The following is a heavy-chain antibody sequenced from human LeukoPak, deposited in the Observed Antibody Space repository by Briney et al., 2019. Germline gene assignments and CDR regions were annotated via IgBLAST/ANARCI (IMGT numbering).Heavy chain of an antibody. J-gene: IGHJ4*02. D-gene: IGHD2-2*02. CDR2: ISYDGSNK. CDR1: GFTFSSYG. CDR3: AKGRVRRATAIPIDY. Sequence: HPGGSLRLSCAASGFTFSSYGMHWVRQAPGKGLEWVAVISYDGSNKYYADSVKGRFTISRDNSKNTLYLQMNSLRAEDTAVYYCAKGRVRRATAIPIDYWGQGTLVTVSS. V-gene: IGHV3-30*18.